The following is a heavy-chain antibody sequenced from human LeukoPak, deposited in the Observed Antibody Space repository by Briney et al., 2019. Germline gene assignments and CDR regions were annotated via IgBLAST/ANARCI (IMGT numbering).Heavy chain of an antibody. D-gene: IGHD3-10*01. V-gene: IGHV4-4*09. CDR1: GHSIGSFY. J-gene: IGHJ4*02. Sequence: WETLSLACSLSGHSIGSFYWGWLRPPAGKGLGWVGLVYITGHTNYNPSLKRRVAISLDGSKSQVSLRLTSVTAADTAVYYCAPHRFGEPHFEYWGRGTLVSVSS. CDR2: VYITGHT. CDR3: APHRFGEPHFEY.